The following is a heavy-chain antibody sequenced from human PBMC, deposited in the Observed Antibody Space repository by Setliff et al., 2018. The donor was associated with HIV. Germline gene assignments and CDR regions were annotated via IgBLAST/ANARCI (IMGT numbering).Heavy chain of an antibody. CDR2: IYHSGST. D-gene: IGHD3-3*01. CDR1: GYSISSGYY. CDR3: ARFFGAVDY. Sequence: SETLSLTCAVSGYSISSGYYWGWIRQPPGKGLEWIGSIYHSGSTYYNPSLKSRVTISVDTSKNQFSLRLTAVTAADTAVYYCARFFGAVDYWGQGTLVTVSS. V-gene: IGHV4-38-2*01. J-gene: IGHJ4*02.